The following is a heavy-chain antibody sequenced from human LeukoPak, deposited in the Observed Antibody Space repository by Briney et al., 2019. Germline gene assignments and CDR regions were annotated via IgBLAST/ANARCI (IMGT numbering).Heavy chain of an antibody. V-gene: IGHV3-11*05. CDR3: AREVAGPFDY. J-gene: IGHJ4*02. D-gene: IGHD6-19*01. Sequence: GGSLRLSCAASGFTFSNAWMSWVRQAPGKGLEWVSYISSSSSYTNYADSVKGRFTISRDNAKNSLYLQMNSLRAEDTAVYYCAREVAGPFDYWGQGTLVTVSS. CDR2: ISSSSSYT. CDR1: GFTFSNAW.